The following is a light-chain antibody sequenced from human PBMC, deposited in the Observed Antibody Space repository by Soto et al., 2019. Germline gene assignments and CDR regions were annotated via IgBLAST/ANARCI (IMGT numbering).Light chain of an antibody. V-gene: IGKV3-15*01. Sequence: EIVMTQSPATLSVSPGERATLSCRDSQSVSSNLAGYQQKPGQAPRLLIYGAYTRSTGIPARFSGSGSVTEFTLTISRLQSEDFAVYYCQQYNNWPPYTFGQGTKLEIK. J-gene: IGKJ2*01. CDR3: QQYNNWPPYT. CDR1: QSVSSN. CDR2: GAY.